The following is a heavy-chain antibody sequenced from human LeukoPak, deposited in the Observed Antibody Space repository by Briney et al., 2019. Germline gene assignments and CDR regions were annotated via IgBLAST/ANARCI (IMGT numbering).Heavy chain of an antibody. Sequence: PSETLSLTCTVSGGSISSYYWSWIRQPPGKGLEWIGYIYYSGSTNYNPSLKSRVTISVDTSKNQFSLKLSSVTAADTAVYYCARVRGTMIVVVTPDAFDIWGQGTMVTVSS. D-gene: IGHD3-22*01. J-gene: IGHJ3*02. CDR2: IYYSGST. CDR3: ARVRGTMIVVVTPDAFDI. CDR1: GGSISSYY. V-gene: IGHV4-59*01.